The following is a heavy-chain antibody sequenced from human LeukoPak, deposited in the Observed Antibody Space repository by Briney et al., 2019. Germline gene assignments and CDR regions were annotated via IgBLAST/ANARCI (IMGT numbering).Heavy chain of an antibody. V-gene: IGHV3-23*01. CDR3: AREFYDFWSGYPLDY. Sequence: GGSLRLSCAASGFTFSSYAMSWVRQAPGKGLEWVSAISGSGGSTYYADSVKGRFTISRDNSKNTLYLQMNSLRAEDTAVYYCAREFYDFWSGYPLDYWGQGTLVTVSS. CDR1: GFTFSSYA. J-gene: IGHJ4*02. D-gene: IGHD3-3*01. CDR2: ISGSGGST.